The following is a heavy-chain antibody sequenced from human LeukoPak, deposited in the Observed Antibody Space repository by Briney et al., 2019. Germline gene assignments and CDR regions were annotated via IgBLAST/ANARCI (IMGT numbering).Heavy chain of an antibody. J-gene: IGHJ4*02. CDR1: GFTFSSYG. CDR2: IRYDGNNK. D-gene: IGHD2-2*01. V-gene: IGHV3-30*02. Sequence: PGGSLRLSCAASGFTFSSYGMHWVRQAPGKGLEWVAFIRYDGNNKYYADSVKGRFTISRDNSKNTLYLQMNSLRAEDTAVYYCAKAAWKYQLLSNFDYWGQGTLVTVSS. CDR3: AKAAWKYQLLSNFDY.